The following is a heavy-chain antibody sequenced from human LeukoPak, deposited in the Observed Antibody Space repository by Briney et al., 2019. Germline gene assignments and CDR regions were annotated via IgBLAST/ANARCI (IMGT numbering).Heavy chain of an antibody. Sequence: PSETLSLTCTVSGGSISNGGYYWSWIRQHPGKGLEWIGYIYYSGSTYYNPSLKSRVTISVDTSKNQFSLKLSSVTAADTAVYYCARGGWELLNWFDPWGQGTLVTVSS. CDR2: IYYSGST. V-gene: IGHV4-31*03. CDR1: GGSISNGGYY. CDR3: ARGGWELLNWFDP. J-gene: IGHJ5*02. D-gene: IGHD1-26*01.